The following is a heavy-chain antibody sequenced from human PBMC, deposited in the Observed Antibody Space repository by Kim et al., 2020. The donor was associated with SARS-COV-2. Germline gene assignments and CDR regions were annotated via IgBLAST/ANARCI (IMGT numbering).Heavy chain of an antibody. CDR2: IYHSGST. CDR1: GGSISSSNW. J-gene: IGHJ5*02. D-gene: IGHD6-13*01. V-gene: IGHV4-4*02. Sequence: SETLSLTCAVSGGSISSSNWWSWVRQPPGKGLEWIGEIYHSGSTNYNPSLKSRVTISVDKSKNQFSLKLSSVTAADTAVYYCARAAAGTNGASGWFDPWGQGTLVTVSS. CDR3: ARAAAGTNGASGWFDP.